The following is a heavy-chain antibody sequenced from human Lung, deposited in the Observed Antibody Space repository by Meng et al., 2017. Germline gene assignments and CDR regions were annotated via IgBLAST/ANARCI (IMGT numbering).Heavy chain of an antibody. V-gene: IGHV4-34*01. Sequence: QGQLQDSAPGLVKPSETLSLPCVVSGGSFSYYYWSWIRQPPGKGLEWIGEINHSGSTNYNPSLESRATISVDTSQNNLSLKLSSVTAADSAVYYCARGPTTMAHDFDYWGQGTLVTVSS. CDR2: INHSGST. D-gene: IGHD4-11*01. J-gene: IGHJ4*02. CDR1: GGSFSYYY. CDR3: ARGPTTMAHDFDY.